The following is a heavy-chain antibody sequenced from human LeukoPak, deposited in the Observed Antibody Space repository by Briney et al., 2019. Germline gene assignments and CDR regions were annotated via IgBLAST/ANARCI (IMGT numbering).Heavy chain of an antibody. J-gene: IGHJ4*02. CDR1: GFTFSSYG. CDR2: IRYDGSNK. V-gene: IGHV3-30*02. D-gene: IGHD5-18*01. Sequence: GRSLRLSCAASGFTFSSYGMHWVRQAPGKGLEWVAFIRYDGSNKYYADSVKGRFTISRDNSKNTLYLQMNSLRAEDTAVYYCAKELTYGGYSYGFDYWGQGTLVTVSS. CDR3: AKELTYGGYSYGFDY.